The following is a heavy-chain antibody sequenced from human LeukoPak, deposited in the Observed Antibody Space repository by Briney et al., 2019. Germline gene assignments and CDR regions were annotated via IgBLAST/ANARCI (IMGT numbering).Heavy chain of an antibody. J-gene: IGHJ6*02. CDR1: GGSISSYY. Sequence: SETLSLTCTVSGGSISSYYWSWIRQPPGKGLEWIGYIYYSGSTNYNPSLKSRVTISVDTSKNQFSLKLSSVTAADTAVYYCARRSFYYYGMDVWGQGTTVTVSS. V-gene: IGHV4-59*01. CDR3: ARRSFYYYGMDV. CDR2: IYYSGST.